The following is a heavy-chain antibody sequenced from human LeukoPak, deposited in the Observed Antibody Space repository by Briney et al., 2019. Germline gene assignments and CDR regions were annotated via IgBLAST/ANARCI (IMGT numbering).Heavy chain of an antibody. J-gene: IGHJ4*02. D-gene: IGHD1-26*01. Sequence: GGSLRLSCAASGFTFSSYSMNWVRQAPGKGLEWVSSISSSSSYIYCADSVKGRFTISRDNAKNSLYLQMNSLRAEDTAVYYCARVQIVGATYDYWGQGTLVTVSS. CDR3: ARVQIVGATYDY. CDR1: GFTFSSYS. CDR2: ISSSSSYI. V-gene: IGHV3-21*01.